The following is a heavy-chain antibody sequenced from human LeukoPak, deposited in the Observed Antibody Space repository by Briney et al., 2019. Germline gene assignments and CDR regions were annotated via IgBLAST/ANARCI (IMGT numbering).Heavy chain of an antibody. CDR2: INHSGST. CDR3: ARGYGPGSYYHY. J-gene: IGHJ4*02. CDR1: GGSFSGYY. V-gene: IGHV4-34*01. Sequence: SETLSLTCAVYGGSFSGYYWSWIRQPPGKGLEWIGEINHSGSTNYNPSLKSRATISVDTSKNQFSLKLSSVTAADTAVYYCARGYGPGSYYHYWGQGTLVTVSS. D-gene: IGHD3-10*01.